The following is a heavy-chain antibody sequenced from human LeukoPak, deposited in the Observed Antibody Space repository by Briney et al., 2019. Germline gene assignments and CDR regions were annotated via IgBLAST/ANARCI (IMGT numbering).Heavy chain of an antibody. CDR3: ARGPNWGSSDY. J-gene: IGHJ4*02. V-gene: IGHV1-2*06. CDR1: GYTFTDYF. Sequence: ASVKVSCKASGYTFTDYFIQWVRQAPGQGPEWMGRINPNTGGTNYAQKFQGRVTFTIDTSTNTAYMELSRLRPDDTAVYYCARGPNWGSSDYWGQGTLVTVSS. CDR2: INPNTGGT. D-gene: IGHD7-27*01.